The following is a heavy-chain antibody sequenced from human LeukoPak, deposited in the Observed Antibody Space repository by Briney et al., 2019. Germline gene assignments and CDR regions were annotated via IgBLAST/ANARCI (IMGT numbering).Heavy chain of an antibody. V-gene: IGHV3-30*01. Sequence: GGSLRLSCAASGFTLSSYAMHWVRQAPGKGLEWVAVISYDGSNKYYADSVKGRFTISRDNSKNTLYLQMNSLRAEDTAVYYCASEKSAFTYYYDSSGFDYWGQGTLVTVSS. D-gene: IGHD3-22*01. CDR2: ISYDGSNK. CDR3: ASEKSAFTYYYDSSGFDY. CDR1: GFTLSSYA. J-gene: IGHJ4*02.